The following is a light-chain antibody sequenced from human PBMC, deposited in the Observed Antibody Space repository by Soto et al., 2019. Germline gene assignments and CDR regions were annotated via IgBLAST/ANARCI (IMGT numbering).Light chain of an antibody. Sequence: IGMTQSPATLSVSPGEGATVSCRASQSVSSHLAWYQHKPGQAPRLLFYDASSRATGVPDRFSGSGSGTDFTLTIGRLEPGDFAVYYCLHSGGSPLTFGQGTRLEIK. J-gene: IGKJ5*01. V-gene: IGKV3-20*01. CDR3: LHSGGSPLT. CDR1: QSVSSH. CDR2: DAS.